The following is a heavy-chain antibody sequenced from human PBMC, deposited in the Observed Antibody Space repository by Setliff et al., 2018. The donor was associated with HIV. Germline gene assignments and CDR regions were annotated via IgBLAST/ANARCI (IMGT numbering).Heavy chain of an antibody. CDR2: IYTSGTT. D-gene: IGHD6-13*01. J-gene: IGHJ5*02. CDR3: ARSSSSWSGWFDP. V-gene: IGHV4-61*02. CDR1: GDSISSGSYY. Sequence: SETLSLTCTVSGDSISSGSYYWSWIRQPAGKGLEWIGRIYTSGTTNYNPSLKSRVTISVDTSKNRFSLKLSSVTAADTAVYYCARSSSSWSGWFDPWGQGTLVTVSS.